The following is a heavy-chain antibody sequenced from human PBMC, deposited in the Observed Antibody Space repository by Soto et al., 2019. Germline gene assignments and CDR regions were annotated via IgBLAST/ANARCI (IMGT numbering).Heavy chain of an antibody. CDR1: GYTFTSYY. V-gene: IGHV1-46*03. D-gene: IGHD5-18*01. CDR3: ASCGYSYGPPDAFDI. J-gene: IGHJ3*02. CDR2: INPSGGST. Sequence: ASVKLSCKASGYTFTSYYMHWVRQAPGQGLEWMGIINPSGGSTSYAQKFQGRVTMTRDTSTSTVYMELSSLRSEDTAVYYCASCGYSYGPPDAFDIWGQGTMVTVSS.